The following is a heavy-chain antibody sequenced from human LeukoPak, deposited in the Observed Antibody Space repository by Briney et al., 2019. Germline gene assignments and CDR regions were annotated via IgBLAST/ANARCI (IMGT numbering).Heavy chain of an antibody. D-gene: IGHD3-3*01. J-gene: IGHJ6*03. CDR2: INHSGST. V-gene: IGHV4-34*01. Sequence: SETLSLTCAVYGGSFSGYYWSWIRQPPGKWLEWIGKINHSGSTNYNPSLKSRVTISVDTSKNQFSLKLSSVTAADTAVYYCARGGIKTIVGVVMYYYYYMDVWGKGTTVTVSS. CDR3: ARGGIKTIVGVVMYYYYYMDV. CDR1: GGSFSGYY.